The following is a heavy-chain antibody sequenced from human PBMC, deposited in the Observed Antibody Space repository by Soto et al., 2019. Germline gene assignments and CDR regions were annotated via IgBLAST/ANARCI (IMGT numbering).Heavy chain of an antibody. J-gene: IGHJ6*02. CDR3: ARVASPELHPYYYGMDV. CDR2: ISSSGSTI. CDR1: GFTFSDYY. V-gene: IGHV3-11*01. Sequence: QVQLVESGGGLVKPGGSLRLSCAASGFTFSDYYMSWIRQAPGKGLEWVSYISSSGSTIYYADSVKGRFTISRDNAKNSMYLQMKSLRAEDTAVYYCARVASPELHPYYYGMDVWGQGTTVTVSS. D-gene: IGHD1-7*01.